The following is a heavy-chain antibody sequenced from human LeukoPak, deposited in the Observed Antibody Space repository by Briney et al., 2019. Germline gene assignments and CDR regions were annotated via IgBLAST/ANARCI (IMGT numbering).Heavy chain of an antibody. CDR3: AAGITMVRARYYYGVDV. Sequence: PGGSLRLPCAASGFTFSSYWMHWVRQAPGKGLVWVSRINSDGSSTSYADSVKGRFTISRDNAKNTLYLQMNSLRAEDTAVYYCAAGITMVRARYYYGVDVWGQGTTVTVSS. V-gene: IGHV3-74*01. CDR1: GFTFSSYW. CDR2: INSDGSST. D-gene: IGHD3-10*01. J-gene: IGHJ6*02.